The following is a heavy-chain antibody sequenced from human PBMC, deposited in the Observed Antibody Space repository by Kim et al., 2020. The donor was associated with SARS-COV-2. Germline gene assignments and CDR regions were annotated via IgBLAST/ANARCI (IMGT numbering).Heavy chain of an antibody. Sequence: SVKVSCKASGGTFSSYAISWVRQAPGQGLEWMGGIIPIFGTANYAQKFQGRVTITADESTSTAYMELSSLRSEDTAVYYCAQTGGGITHYYYYGMDVWGEGTTGTVSS. J-gene: IGHJ6*04. CDR2: IIPIFGTA. V-gene: IGHV1-69*13. CDR3: AQTGGGITHYYYYGMDV. CDR1: GGTFSSYA. D-gene: IGHD3-3*01.